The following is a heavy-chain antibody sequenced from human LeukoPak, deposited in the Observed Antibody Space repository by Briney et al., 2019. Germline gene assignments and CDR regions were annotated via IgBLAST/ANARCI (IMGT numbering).Heavy chain of an antibody. Sequence: SLKVSCKASGCTFSSDAISWVRQAPGQGLEWMGGIIPIFGTANYAQKFQGRVTITADESTSTAYMELSSLRSEDTAVYYCARENLYCSSTSCYTYYFDYWGQGTLVTVSS. D-gene: IGHD2-2*01. CDR3: ARENLYCSSTSCYTYYFDY. CDR1: GCTFSSDA. CDR2: IIPIFGTA. V-gene: IGHV1-69*13. J-gene: IGHJ4*02.